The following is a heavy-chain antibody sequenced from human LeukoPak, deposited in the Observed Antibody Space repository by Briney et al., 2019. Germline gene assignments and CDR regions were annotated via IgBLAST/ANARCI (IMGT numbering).Heavy chain of an antibody. CDR2: VYGSGYT. Sequence: SETLCLTCTVSGASINGWYWSWIRQPPGKELERIGYVYGSGYTNYNPSLESRVTISVNTSKNQFSLKLSSVTAADTAVYYCARGGPTVTAYSSWDSWGQGTLVTVSS. D-gene: IGHD4-17*01. V-gene: IGHV4-59*01. J-gene: IGHJ4*02. CDR1: GASINGWY. CDR3: ARGGPTVTAYSSWDS.